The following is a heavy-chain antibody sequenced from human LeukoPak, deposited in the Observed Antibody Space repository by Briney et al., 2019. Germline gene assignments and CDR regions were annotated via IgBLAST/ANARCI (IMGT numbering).Heavy chain of an antibody. CDR3: VKGGYCSSTSCDYYGMDV. D-gene: IGHD2-2*01. J-gene: IGHJ6*01. CDR2: ISSNGGST. V-gene: IGHV3-64D*09. Sequence: GSLRVSCSASGFTFSSYAMHWVRQAPGKGLEYVSAISSNGGSTYYADSVKGRFTISRDNSKNTLYLQMSSLRAEDTAVYYCVKGGYCSSTSCDYYGMDVWGQGTTVTVSS. CDR1: GFTFSSYA.